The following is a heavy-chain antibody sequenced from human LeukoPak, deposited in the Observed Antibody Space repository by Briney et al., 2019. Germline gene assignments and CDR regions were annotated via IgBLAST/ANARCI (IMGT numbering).Heavy chain of an antibody. CDR2: IDPSGYYN. V-gene: IGHV5-10-1*01. CDR3: ARHGYYGSGIYYSMQD. CDR1: GYSLTSYW. Sequence: GGSLKIPRKGSGYSLTSYWITRVRQVPRKGPGGVGRIDPSGYYNNYNPSFQGHVTISADKSVSTAYLQWSSLKASDTAMYYCARHGYYGSGIYYSMQDWGQGTLVTVPS. J-gene: IGHJ4*02. D-gene: IGHD3-10*01.